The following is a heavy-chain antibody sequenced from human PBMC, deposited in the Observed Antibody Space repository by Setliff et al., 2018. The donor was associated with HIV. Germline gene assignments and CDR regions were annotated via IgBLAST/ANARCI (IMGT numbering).Heavy chain of an antibody. V-gene: IGHV4-59*11. J-gene: IGHJ3*02. CDR1: GGSISSHN. CDR2: MYYTGRT. CDR3: ARDIDGSGGGFDI. D-gene: IGHD3-10*01. Sequence: SETLSLTCTVSGGSISSHNWGWIRQPPGRGLEWIVYMYYTGRTNYNPSLKSRVTTSVDTSKNQFSLKLNSVTAADTAVYYWARDIDGSGGGFDIWGQGTMVTVSS.